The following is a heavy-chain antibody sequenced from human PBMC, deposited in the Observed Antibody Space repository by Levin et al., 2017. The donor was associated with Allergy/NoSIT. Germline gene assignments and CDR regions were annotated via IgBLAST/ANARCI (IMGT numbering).Heavy chain of an antibody. CDR3: ARLLRWTRGPSNWFDP. D-gene: IGHD5-24*01. CDR2: IYYSGST. CDR1: GGSISSYY. Sequence: SSETLSLTCTVSGGSISSYYWSWIRQPPGKGLEWIGYIYYSGSTNYNPSLKSRVTISVDTSKNQFSLKLSSVTAADTAVYYCARLLRWTRGPSNWFDPWGQGTLVTVSS. J-gene: IGHJ5*02. V-gene: IGHV4-59*01.